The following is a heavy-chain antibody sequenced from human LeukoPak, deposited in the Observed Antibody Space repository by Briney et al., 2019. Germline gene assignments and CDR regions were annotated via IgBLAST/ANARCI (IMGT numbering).Heavy chain of an antibody. V-gene: IGHV5-51*01. Sequence: GESLKISCEGSGYTFTSYWIVWVRQMPGKSPEWMGIIYPGDSDTRYSPSFDGQVTIPADKSSVYLQWSSLKPSDTAMYYCARRGGRHRWLQGDGFDVWGQGTMVTVSS. D-gene: IGHD5-24*01. J-gene: IGHJ3*01. CDR1: GYTFTSYW. CDR3: ARRGGRHRWLQGDGFDV. CDR2: IYPGDSDT.